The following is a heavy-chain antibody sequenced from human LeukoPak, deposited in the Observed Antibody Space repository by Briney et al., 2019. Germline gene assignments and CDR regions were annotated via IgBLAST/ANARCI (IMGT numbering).Heavy chain of an antibody. CDR3: AREEMDRLPYFDS. J-gene: IGHJ4*02. CDR1: GFTFSSYW. D-gene: IGHD5-24*01. CDR2: INSDGSSA. Sequence: GGSLRLSCAASGFTFSSYWMHWVRQAPGKGLVWVSRINSDGSSASYVDSVKGRFTIFRDNAKNTLYLQMNSLRAEDTAVYYCAREEMDRLPYFDSWGQGTLVTVSS. V-gene: IGHV3-74*01.